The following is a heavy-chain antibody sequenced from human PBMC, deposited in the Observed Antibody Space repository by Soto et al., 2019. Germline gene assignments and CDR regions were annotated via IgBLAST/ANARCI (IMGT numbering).Heavy chain of an antibody. CDR1: GYTFTGYY. V-gene: IGHV1-2*04. Sequence: QVQLVQSGAEVKKPGASVKVSCKASGYTFTGYYMHWVRQAPGQGLEWMGWINPNSGGTNYAQKFQGWVTMTRDTSISTAYMELSRLRSDDTAVYYCAREGANPRGYSSSWSERYYFDYWGQGTLVTVSS. D-gene: IGHD6-13*01. J-gene: IGHJ4*02. CDR2: INPNSGGT. CDR3: AREGANPRGYSSSWSERYYFDY.